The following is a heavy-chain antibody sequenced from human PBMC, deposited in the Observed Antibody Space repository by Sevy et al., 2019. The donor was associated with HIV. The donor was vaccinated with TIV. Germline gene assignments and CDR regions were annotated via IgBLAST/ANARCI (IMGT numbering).Heavy chain of an antibody. D-gene: IGHD2-21*02. J-gene: IGHJ4*02. CDR2: ISGFNGNK. CDR1: GYAFSNYG. CDR3: ARERGKYGDSGFDY. Sequence: ASLKVSCKTSGYAFSNYGIVWVRQAPGQGLEWLGWISGFNGNKHYAEKFQDRVSMTIDTATDTFYMDLRSLTSDDTGVYYCARERGKYGDSGFDYWGQGTLVTVSS. V-gene: IGHV1-18*01.